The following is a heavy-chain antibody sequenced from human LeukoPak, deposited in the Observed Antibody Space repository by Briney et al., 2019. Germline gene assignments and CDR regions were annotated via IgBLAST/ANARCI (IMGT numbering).Heavy chain of an antibody. D-gene: IGHD3-22*01. Sequence: SETLSLTCAVYGGSFSGYYWSWIRQPPGKGLEWIGEINHSGSTNYNPSLKSRVTISVDTSKNQFSLKLSSVTAADTAVYYCARAPGYYYDSSGYLTGFVDYWGQGTLVTVSS. J-gene: IGHJ4*02. CDR3: ARAPGYYYDSSGYLTGFVDY. V-gene: IGHV4-34*01. CDR2: INHSGST. CDR1: GGSFSGYY.